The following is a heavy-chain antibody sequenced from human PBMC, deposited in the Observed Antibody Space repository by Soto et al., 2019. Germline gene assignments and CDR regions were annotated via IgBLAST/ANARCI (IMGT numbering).Heavy chain of an antibody. CDR3: ARDQGLRWNYGTYSYGMEV. CDR2: INAGNGNT. CDR1: GYTFTSYA. J-gene: IGHJ6*02. D-gene: IGHD1-7*01. Sequence: QVQLVQSGAEVKKPGASVKVSCKASGYTFTSYAMHWVRQAPGQRLEWMGWINAGNGNTKYSQKFQGRVTITRDTSASTAYMELSRLISEDTAVYYFARDQGLRWNYGTYSYGMEVWVQGTTVTVSS. V-gene: IGHV1-3*01.